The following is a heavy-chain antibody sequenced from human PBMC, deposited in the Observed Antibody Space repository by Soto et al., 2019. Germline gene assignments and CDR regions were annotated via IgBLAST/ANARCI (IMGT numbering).Heavy chain of an antibody. V-gene: IGHV1-3*01. CDR3: AKARKGISPTYAMDV. Sequence: ASVKVSCKASGYTFTYYAMHWVRRAPGQRLEWMGWINPGNGYTKYSQKFQGRVTITRDTSASTAYMEVSSLRSVDTAVFYFAKARKGISPTYAMDVWGQGTTVTVSS. D-gene: IGHD3-10*01. CDR1: GYTFTYYA. J-gene: IGHJ6*02. CDR2: INPGNGYT.